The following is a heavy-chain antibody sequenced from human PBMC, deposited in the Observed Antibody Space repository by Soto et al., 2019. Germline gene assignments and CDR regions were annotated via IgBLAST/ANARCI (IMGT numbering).Heavy chain of an antibody. Sequence: QVQLVQSGAEVKKPGASVKVSCKASGYTFTSYDINWVRQATGQGLEWMGWMNPNRGNTGYAQKFQDRATMTRNTSKSTSYIELSSLGSQDTAVHYCEREGGGWFDPWGQGTLVTVSS. D-gene: IGHD3-16*01. CDR2: MNPNRGNT. J-gene: IGHJ5*02. V-gene: IGHV1-8*01. CDR3: EREGGGWFDP. CDR1: GYTFTSYD.